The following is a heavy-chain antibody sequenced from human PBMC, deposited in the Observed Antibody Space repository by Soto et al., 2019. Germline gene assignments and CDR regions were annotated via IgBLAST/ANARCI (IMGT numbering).Heavy chain of an antibody. V-gene: IGHV4-34*01. Sequence: ASETLSLTCAVYGGSFSGYYWSWIRQPPGKGLEWIGEINHSGSTNYNPSLKSRVTISVDTSKNQFSLKLSSVTAADTAVYYCARGGGHSSGWYRSHLWFDPWGQGTLVTVSS. D-gene: IGHD6-19*01. J-gene: IGHJ5*02. CDR2: INHSGST. CDR3: ARGGGHSSGWYRSHLWFDP. CDR1: GGSFSGYY.